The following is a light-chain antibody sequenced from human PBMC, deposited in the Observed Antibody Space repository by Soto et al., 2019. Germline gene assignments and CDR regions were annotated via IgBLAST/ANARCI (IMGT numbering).Light chain of an antibody. V-gene: IGKV1-39*01. CDR3: QLSYTASSVT. J-gene: IGKJ5*01. Sequence: DIQMTQSPSSLSASVCDRVTITCRASENINRHLNCHQQQPGKAPKLLIYGASSLQNGVPSRFRSGGSGTDFPLIITTLQPEDFAPYYCQLSYTASSVTFGKGTRRPIK. CDR2: GAS. CDR1: ENINRH.